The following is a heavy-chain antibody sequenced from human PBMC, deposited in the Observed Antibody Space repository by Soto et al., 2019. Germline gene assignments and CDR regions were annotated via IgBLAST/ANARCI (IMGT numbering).Heavy chain of an antibody. V-gene: IGHV1-18*01. CDR1: GYTFTSYG. Sequence: QVHLVQSGAEVKKPGASVKVSCKASGYTFTSYGITWVRQAPGQGLEWMGWISAHNGNTDYAQKFPGRVIVTRNTSTSTAYMELRSLRSDDTAVYYCARGRYGDYWGQGALVTVSS. CDR3: ARGRYGDY. CDR2: ISAHNGNT. J-gene: IGHJ4*02. D-gene: IGHD1-1*01.